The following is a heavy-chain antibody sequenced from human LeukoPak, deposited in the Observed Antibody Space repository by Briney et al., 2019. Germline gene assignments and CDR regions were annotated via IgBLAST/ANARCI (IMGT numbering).Heavy chain of an antibody. V-gene: IGHV1-69*05. CDR2: IIPIFGTA. CDR3: ARGLGGFGSSGYYGDY. J-gene: IGHJ4*02. Sequence: ASVKVSCKASGGTFSSYAISWVRQAPGQGLEWMGGIIPIFGTANYAQKFQGRVTITTDESTSTAYMELSSLRSEDTAVYYCARGLGGFGSSGYYGDYWGQGTLVTVSS. D-gene: IGHD3-22*01. CDR1: GGTFSSYA.